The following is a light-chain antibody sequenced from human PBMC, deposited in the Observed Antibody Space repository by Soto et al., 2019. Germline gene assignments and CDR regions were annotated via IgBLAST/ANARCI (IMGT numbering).Light chain of an antibody. CDR3: QQYGALPPT. V-gene: IGKV3-20*01. CDR1: QTVSNTY. J-gene: IGKJ4*01. CDR2: GGS. Sequence: EIVLTQFPGALSLSPGERVTLSCRASQTVSNTYLAWYQQKSGQAPKFLIYGGSNRATGIPNRFSGSGSGTDFTLTISRLEPEDFAVYYCQQYGALPPTFGGGTKVEIK.